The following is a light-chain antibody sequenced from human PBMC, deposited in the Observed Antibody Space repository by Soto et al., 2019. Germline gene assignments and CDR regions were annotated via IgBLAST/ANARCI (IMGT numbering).Light chain of an antibody. Sequence: IAMTQAPATLSLSPGQSATLSCRASQSVSSYLAWYQQKPGQAPRLLIYDASNRATGIPARFSGSGSGTDFTLTISSLEPEDFAVYYCQQRSNWWTFGQGSKVDIK. CDR2: DAS. CDR1: QSVSSY. J-gene: IGKJ1*01. CDR3: QQRSNWWT. V-gene: IGKV3-11*01.